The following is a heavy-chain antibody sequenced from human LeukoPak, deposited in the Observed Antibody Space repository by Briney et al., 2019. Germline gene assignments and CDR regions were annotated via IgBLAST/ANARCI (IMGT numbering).Heavy chain of an antibody. CDR2: INHSGST. J-gene: IGHJ4*02. D-gene: IGHD2-2*01. V-gene: IGHV4-34*01. CDR1: GGSFSGYY. Sequence: PSETLSLTCAVYGGSFSGYYWSWIRQPPGKGLEWIGEINHSGSTNCNPSLKSRVTISVDTSKNQFSLKLSSVTAADTAVYYCAREEVPAAPFDYWGQGTLVTVSS. CDR3: AREEVPAAPFDY.